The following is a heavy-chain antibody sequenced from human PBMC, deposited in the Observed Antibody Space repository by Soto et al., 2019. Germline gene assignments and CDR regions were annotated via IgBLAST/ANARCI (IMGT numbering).Heavy chain of an antibody. CDR3: ARRRYDSSGYYFRVSYNWFDP. CDR2: INHSGST. CDR1: GGSFSGYY. Sequence: SETLSLTCAVYGGSFSGYYWSWIRQPPGKGLEWIGEINHSGSTNYNPSLKSRVTISVDTSKNQFSLKLSSVTAADTAVYYCARRRYDSSGYYFRVSYNWFDPWGQGTLVTVS. J-gene: IGHJ5*02. V-gene: IGHV4-34*01. D-gene: IGHD3-22*01.